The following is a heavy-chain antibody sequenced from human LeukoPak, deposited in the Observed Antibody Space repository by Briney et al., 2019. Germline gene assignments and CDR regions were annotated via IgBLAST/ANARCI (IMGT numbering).Heavy chain of an antibody. CDR3: ARDLTSLYSYYYMDV. CDR2: ISAYNGNT. J-gene: IGHJ6*03. V-gene: IGHV1-18*01. CDR1: GYTFTSYG. Sequence: GASVKVSCKASGYTFTSYGISWVRQAPGQGLEWMGWISAYNGNTNYAQKFQGRVTMTTDTSTSTAYMELRSLRSDDTAVYYCARDLTSLYSYYYMDVWGKGTTVTISS.